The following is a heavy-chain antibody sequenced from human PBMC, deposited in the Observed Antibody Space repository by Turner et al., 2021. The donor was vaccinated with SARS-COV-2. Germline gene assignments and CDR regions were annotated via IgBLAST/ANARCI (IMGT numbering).Heavy chain of an antibody. Sequence: EVPLVESGGGFVQPGGSLRLSCAASGFTVSSNYMCWVRQAPGKGLGWVSLIYSGGSTYYADSVKGRFTISRHNSKNTLYLQMNSLRAEDTAVYYCARDLNYYGMDVWGQGTTVTVSS. CDR1: GFTVSSNY. CDR2: IYSGGST. D-gene: IGHD3-9*01. V-gene: IGHV3-53*04. CDR3: ARDLNYYGMDV. J-gene: IGHJ6*02.